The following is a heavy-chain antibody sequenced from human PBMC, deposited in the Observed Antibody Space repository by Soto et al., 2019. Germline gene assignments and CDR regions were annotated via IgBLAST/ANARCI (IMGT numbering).Heavy chain of an antibody. V-gene: IGHV4-34*01. J-gene: IGHJ4*02. D-gene: IGHD2-2*01. CDR3: ARDNQLLSFDY. Sequence: SETLSLPCAVYGGSFSGYYWSWIRQPPGKGLEWIGEINHSGSTNYNPSLKSRVTISVDTSKNQFSLKLSSVTAADTAVYYCARDNQLLSFDYWGQGTLVTVSS. CDR2: INHSGST. CDR1: GGSFSGYY.